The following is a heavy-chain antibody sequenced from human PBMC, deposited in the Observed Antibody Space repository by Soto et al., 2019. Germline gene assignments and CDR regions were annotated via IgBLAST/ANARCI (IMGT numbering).Heavy chain of an antibody. V-gene: IGHV3-33*01. J-gene: IGHJ3*02. CDR2: IWYDGSNK. CDR3: ARDFNAFDI. Sequence: QVQLVESGGGVVQPGWSLRLSCAASGFTFSSYGMHWVRQAPGKGLEWVAVIWYDGSNKYHADSVKGRFTISRDNSKNTLYLQMNSLRAEDTAVYYCARDFNAFDIWGQGTMVTVSS. CDR1: GFTFSSYG.